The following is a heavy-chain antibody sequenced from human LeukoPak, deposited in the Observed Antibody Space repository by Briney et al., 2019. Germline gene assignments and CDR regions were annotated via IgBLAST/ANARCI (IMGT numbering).Heavy chain of an antibody. D-gene: IGHD3-3*01. V-gene: IGHV4-4*07. CDR2: IYTSGST. CDR3: AGANHITIFGANWFDP. J-gene: IGHJ5*02. Sequence: PSETLSLTCTVSGGSISSYYWSWIRQPAGKGLEWIGRIYTSGSTNYNPSLKSRVTMSVDTSKNQFSLKLSSVTAADTAVYYCAGANHITIFGANWFDPWGQGTLVTVSS. CDR1: GGSISSYY.